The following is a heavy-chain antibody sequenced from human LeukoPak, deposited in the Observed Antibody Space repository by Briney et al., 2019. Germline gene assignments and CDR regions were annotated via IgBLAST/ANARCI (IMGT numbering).Heavy chain of an antibody. V-gene: IGHV3-7*01. CDR2: IKQDGSEK. Sequence: GGSLRLSCAASGFTFSTNSMSWVRQAPGKGLEWVANIKQDGSEKYYVDSVKGRFTISRDNAKNSLYLQMNSLRAEDTAVYYCAREIDSSGYPIDYWGQGTLVTVSS. D-gene: IGHD3-22*01. J-gene: IGHJ4*02. CDR1: GFTFSTNS. CDR3: AREIDSSGYPIDY.